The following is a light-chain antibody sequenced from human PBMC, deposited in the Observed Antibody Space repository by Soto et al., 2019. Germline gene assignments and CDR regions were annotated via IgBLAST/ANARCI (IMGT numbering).Light chain of an antibody. CDR2: RAS. CDR3: LQYNSYWT. CDR1: QSVGAW. Sequence: DIQMTQFPSTLSASVGDRVTITCRASQSVGAWLAWYQQKPGKAPKVLISRASSLQGGVPSRFSGSGSGTEFTLTISSLQPDDLATYYCLQYNSYWTFVQGTKVEIK. J-gene: IGKJ1*01. V-gene: IGKV1-5*03.